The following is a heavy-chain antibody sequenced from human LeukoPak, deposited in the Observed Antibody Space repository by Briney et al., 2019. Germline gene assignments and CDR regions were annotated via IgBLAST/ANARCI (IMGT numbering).Heavy chain of an antibody. D-gene: IGHD2-2*01. Sequence: GESLRLSCAASGFTFSSYAMHWVRQAPGKGLEWVAVISYDGNNKYYADSVKGRFTISRDNSKNTLYLQMNSLRTEDTAVYYCARGAPAADYWGQGTLVTVSS. V-gene: IGHV3-30*04. J-gene: IGHJ4*02. CDR2: ISYDGNNK. CDR1: GFTFSSYA. CDR3: ARGAPAADY.